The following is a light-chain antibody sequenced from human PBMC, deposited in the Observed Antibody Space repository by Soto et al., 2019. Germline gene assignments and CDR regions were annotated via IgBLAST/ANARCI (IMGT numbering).Light chain of an antibody. CDR3: SSYAGSNNLV. CDR2: EVS. J-gene: IGLJ2*01. Sequence: QSVLTQPPSASGSPGQSVTISCTGTSIDVGGYNDVSWYQQHPGKAPKLMIYEVSKRPSGVPDRFSGSKSGNTASLTVSGLQAEDEADYYCSSYAGSNNLVFGGGTKVTVL. CDR1: SIDVGGYND. V-gene: IGLV2-8*01.